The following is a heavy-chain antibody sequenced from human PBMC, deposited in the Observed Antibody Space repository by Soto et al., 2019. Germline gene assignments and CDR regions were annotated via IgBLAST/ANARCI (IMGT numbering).Heavy chain of an antibody. Sequence: GGSLRLSCAASGFTFSSYAMSWVRQAPGKGLEWVSAISGSGGSTYYADSVKGRFTISRDNSKNTLYLQMNSLRAEDTAVYYCAKDRNVSGSYYYPSYGMDVWGQGTTVTVSS. V-gene: IGHV3-23*01. CDR3: AKDRNVSGSYYYPSYGMDV. J-gene: IGHJ6*02. CDR1: GFTFSSYA. D-gene: IGHD3-10*01. CDR2: ISGSGGST.